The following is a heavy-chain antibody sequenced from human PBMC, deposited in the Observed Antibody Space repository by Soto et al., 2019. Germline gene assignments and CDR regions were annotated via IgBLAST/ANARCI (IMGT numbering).Heavy chain of an antibody. D-gene: IGHD3-10*01. V-gene: IGHV4-34*01. J-gene: IGHJ6*02. Sequence: PSETLSLTCAVYGGSFSGYYWSWIRQPPGKGLEWIGEINHSGNTNYNPSIKSRVTISVDTSKNQFYLKLSSETAAYTAVYYCARWVRGGHYYYGMDVWGQGTTVTVS. CDR3: ARWVRGGHYYYGMDV. CDR2: INHSGNT. CDR1: GGSFSGYY.